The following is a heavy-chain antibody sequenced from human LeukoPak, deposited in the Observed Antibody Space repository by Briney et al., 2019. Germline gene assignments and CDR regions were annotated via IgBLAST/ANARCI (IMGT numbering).Heavy chain of an antibody. Sequence: GGSLRLSCAASGFTFSSYWMSWVSQAPGKGMEWVANIKQDGSEKYYVYSVKVRFTISRDNAKNSLYLQMNSLRAEDTAVYYCARAGYCSSTSCYYYYYYMDVWGKGTTVTVSS. CDR3: ARAGYCSSTSCYYYYYYMDV. V-gene: IGHV3-7*01. CDR2: IKQDGSEK. D-gene: IGHD2-2*01. J-gene: IGHJ6*03. CDR1: GFTFSSYW.